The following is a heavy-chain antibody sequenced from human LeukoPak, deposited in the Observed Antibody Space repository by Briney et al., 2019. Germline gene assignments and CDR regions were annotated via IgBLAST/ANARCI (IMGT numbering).Heavy chain of an antibody. Sequence: GGSLRLSCAASGFPFSDYWMSWVSQAPGKGLEWVATIKQDGIGKNYVDSVKGRFTISRDNAKKSVFLQMSGLRVEDTAVYYCGAASLSWGQGTLVTVSS. J-gene: IGHJ5*02. D-gene: IGHD6-25*01. CDR3: GAASLS. CDR1: GFPFSDYW. CDR2: IKQDGIGK. V-gene: IGHV3-7*01.